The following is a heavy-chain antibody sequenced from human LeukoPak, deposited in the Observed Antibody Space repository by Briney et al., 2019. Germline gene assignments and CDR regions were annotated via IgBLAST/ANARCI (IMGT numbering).Heavy chain of an antibody. CDR1: GYTFRDYA. CDR2: ITAYNGNT. J-gene: IGHJ5*02. D-gene: IGHD2-15*01. CDR3: TRDCSGGTCSSFWFHP. Sequence: ASLKVSCKASGYTFRDYAITWVRQAPGQGLEWMGWITAYNGNTDYAQNFRGRVTMTTDTSTATAYMELRNLKSDDTAVYYCTRDCSGGTCSSFWFHPWGQGTLVTVSS. V-gene: IGHV1-18*01.